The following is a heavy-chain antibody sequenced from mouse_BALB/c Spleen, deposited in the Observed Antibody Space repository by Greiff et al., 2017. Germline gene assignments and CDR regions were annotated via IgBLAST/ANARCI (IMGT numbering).Heavy chain of an antibody. J-gene: IGHJ1*01. CDR2: IRLKSNNYAT. CDR1: GFTFSNYW. V-gene: IGHV6-6*02. Sequence: EVQLVESGGGLVQPGGSMKLSCVASGFTFSNYWMNWVRQSPEKGLEWVAEIRLKSNNYATHYAESVKGRFTISRDDSKSSVYLQMNNLRAEDTGIYYCTRHYYGSSYDWYFDVWGAGTTVTVSS. D-gene: IGHD1-1*01. CDR3: TRHYYGSSYDWYFDV.